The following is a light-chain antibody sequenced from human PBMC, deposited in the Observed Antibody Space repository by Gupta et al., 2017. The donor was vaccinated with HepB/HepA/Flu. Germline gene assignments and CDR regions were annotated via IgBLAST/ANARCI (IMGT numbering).Light chain of an antibody. CDR2: GAS. J-gene: IGKJ3*01. CDR3: QQYNNWPPFT. V-gene: IGKV3-15*01. Sequence: DIVMTQSPATLSVSPGERATLSCRASQSVSSNLAWYQQKPGQAPRLLLYGASTRATGIPARFSGSGSGTEFTLTISSLQSEDFAVYYCQQYNNWPPFTFGPGTKVDIK. CDR1: QSVSSN.